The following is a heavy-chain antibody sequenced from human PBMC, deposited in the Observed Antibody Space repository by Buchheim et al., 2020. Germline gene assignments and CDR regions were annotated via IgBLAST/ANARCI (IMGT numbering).Heavy chain of an antibody. D-gene: IGHD1-26*01. V-gene: IGHV3-48*03. Sequence: EVQLVESGGGLVQPGGSLRLSCAASGFTFSSYEMNWVRQAPGKGLEWASYISSSGSTIYYADSVKGRFTISRDKAKNSLYLQMNSLRAGDAAVYYCARETSPGATVDYWGQGTL. CDR2: ISSSGSTI. CDR3: ARETSPGATVDY. J-gene: IGHJ4*02. CDR1: GFTFSSYE.